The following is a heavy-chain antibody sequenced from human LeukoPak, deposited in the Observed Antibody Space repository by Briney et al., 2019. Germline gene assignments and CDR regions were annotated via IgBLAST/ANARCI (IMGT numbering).Heavy chain of an antibody. CDR3: ARDWVGSFDAFDV. Sequence: GGSLRLSCAASGFTFSSYAMSWVRQAPGKGLEWVSAISGSGRTIHYADSVKGRLTISRDNAKNSLYLQMNSLRAEDTAVYYCARDWVGSFDAFDVWGQGTMVTVSS. D-gene: IGHD6-25*01. V-gene: IGHV3-23*01. J-gene: IGHJ3*01. CDR2: ISGSGRTI. CDR1: GFTFSSYA.